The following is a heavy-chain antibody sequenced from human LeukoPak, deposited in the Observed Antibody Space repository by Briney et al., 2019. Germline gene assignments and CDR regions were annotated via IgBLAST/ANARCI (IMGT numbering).Heavy chain of an antibody. D-gene: IGHD3/OR15-3a*01. CDR1: GFTFSSYE. V-gene: IGHV3-48*03. CDR3: ARGGQSHFFDY. J-gene: IGHJ4*02. CDR2: ISSSGSTT. Sequence: GGSLRLSCAASGFTFSSYEMNWVRQTPGKGLGWVSHISSSGSTTHYADSVRGRFTISRDNAKKSLFLQMNSLRAEDTALYYCARGGQSHFFDYWGQGTLVTVSS.